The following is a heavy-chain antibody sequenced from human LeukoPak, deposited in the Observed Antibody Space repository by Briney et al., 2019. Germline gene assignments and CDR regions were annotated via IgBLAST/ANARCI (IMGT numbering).Heavy chain of an antibody. D-gene: IGHD3-10*01. Sequence: GGSLRLSCAASGFTFSSCGMNWVRQAPGKGLEWVSSISGSGGNTYYADSVKGRFTISRDNSKNTLYLQMNSLRAEDTAVYYCASHLNSGEDLYYMDVWGKGTTVTISS. CDR3: ASHLNSGEDLYYMDV. CDR1: GFTFSSCG. CDR2: ISGSGGNT. V-gene: IGHV3-23*01. J-gene: IGHJ6*03.